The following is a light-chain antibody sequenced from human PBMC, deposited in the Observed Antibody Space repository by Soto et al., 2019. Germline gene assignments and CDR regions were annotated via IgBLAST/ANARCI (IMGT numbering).Light chain of an antibody. CDR3: QQRSGWPT. CDR2: GAS. V-gene: IGKV3D-11*01. J-gene: IGKJ1*01. CDR1: QAVNTR. Sequence: EIVLTQSPATLSSFPGDRVTLSCRASQAVNTRLAWYQQKPGQAPRLLIYGASTRATGIPARFIGSGSGTDFTLTVSSLEPEDFALYYCQQRSGWPTFGQGTKVDIK.